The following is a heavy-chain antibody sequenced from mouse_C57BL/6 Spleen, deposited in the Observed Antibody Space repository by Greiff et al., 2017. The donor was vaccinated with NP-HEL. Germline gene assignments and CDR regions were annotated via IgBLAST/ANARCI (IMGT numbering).Heavy chain of an antibody. V-gene: IGHV5-9*04. CDR2: ISGGGGNT. Sequence: DVQLQESGGGLVKPGGSLKLSCAASGFTFSSYTMSWVRQTPEKRLEWVATISGGGGNTYYPDSVKGRFTISRDNAKNTLYLQMSSLRSEDTALYYCARRGITTVVFDYWGQGTTLIVSS. J-gene: IGHJ2*01. D-gene: IGHD1-1*01. CDR1: GFTFSSYT. CDR3: ARRGITTVVFDY.